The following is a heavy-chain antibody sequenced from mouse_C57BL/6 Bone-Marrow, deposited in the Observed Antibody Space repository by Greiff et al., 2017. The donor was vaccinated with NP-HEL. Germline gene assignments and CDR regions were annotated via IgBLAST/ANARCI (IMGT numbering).Heavy chain of an antibody. CDR3: TPYDGYYVGFAY. J-gene: IGHJ3*01. Sequence: VQLQQSGAELVRPGASVKLSCTASGFNIKDDYMHWVKQRPEQGLERIGWIDPENGDTDSASKFQGKATITADTSSNTAYLQLSSLTSEDTAVYYCTPYDGYYVGFAYWGQGTLVTVSA. V-gene: IGHV14-4*01. CDR2: IDPENGDT. D-gene: IGHD2-3*01. CDR1: GFNIKDDY.